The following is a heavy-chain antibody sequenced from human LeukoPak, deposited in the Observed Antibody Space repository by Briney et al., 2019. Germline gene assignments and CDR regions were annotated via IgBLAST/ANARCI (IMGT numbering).Heavy chain of an antibody. CDR3: AKEGLVAGLYYYYYMDV. J-gene: IGHJ6*03. CDR2: ISYDGSNK. Sequence: GGSLRLSCAASGFTFSSYAMHWVRQAPGKGLEWVALISYDGSNKYYADSVKGRFTISRDNSKNTLYLQMNSLRAEDTAVYYCAKEGLVAGLYYYYYMDVWGKGTTVTISS. D-gene: IGHD6-19*01. V-gene: IGHV3-30*04. CDR1: GFTFSSYA.